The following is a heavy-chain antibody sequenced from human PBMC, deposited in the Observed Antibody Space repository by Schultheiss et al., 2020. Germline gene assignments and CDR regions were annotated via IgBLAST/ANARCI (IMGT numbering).Heavy chain of an antibody. V-gene: IGHV3-73*01. J-gene: IGHJ4*02. CDR2: IRSKANSYAT. Sequence: GESLKISCAASGFTFSGSAMHWVRQASGKGLEWVGRIRSKANSYATAYAASVKGRFTISRDDSKNTAYLQMNSLKTEDTAVYYCTRRAEIGSYYPNFDYWGQGTLLTVSS. CDR3: TRRAEIGSYYPNFDY. D-gene: IGHD1-26*01. CDR1: GFTFSGSA.